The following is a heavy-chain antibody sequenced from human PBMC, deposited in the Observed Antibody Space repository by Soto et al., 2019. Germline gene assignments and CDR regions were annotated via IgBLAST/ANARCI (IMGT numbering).Heavy chain of an antibody. CDR1: GFTFSSYA. V-gene: IGHV3-23*01. J-gene: IGHJ3*02. Sequence: GGSLRLSCAASGFTFSSYAMSWVRQAPGKGLEWVSAISGSGGSTYYADSVKGRFTISRDNSKNTLYLQMNSLRAEDTAVYYCAKRDDRVAATEGGAFDIWGQGTMVTVSS. D-gene: IGHD2-15*01. CDR2: ISGSGGST. CDR3: AKRDDRVAATEGGAFDI.